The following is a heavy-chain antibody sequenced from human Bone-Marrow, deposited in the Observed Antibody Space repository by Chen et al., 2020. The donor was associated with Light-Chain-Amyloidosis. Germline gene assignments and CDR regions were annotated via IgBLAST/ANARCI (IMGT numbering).Heavy chain of an antibody. J-gene: IGHJ3*02. D-gene: IGHD3-16*01. CDR2: IKEDGSEK. CDR1: GFTVSRYW. V-gene: IGHV3-7*01. CDR3: ASYNGGAALNI. Sequence: EVQLVESGGGLVQAGGSLRLSCAASGFTVSRYWMGWVRQAPGKGLEWVTNIKEDGSEKYYVDSVKGRFTISRDNAKNSVYLQMNSLKDEDTALYYCASYNGGAALNIWGQGTMVTVSS.